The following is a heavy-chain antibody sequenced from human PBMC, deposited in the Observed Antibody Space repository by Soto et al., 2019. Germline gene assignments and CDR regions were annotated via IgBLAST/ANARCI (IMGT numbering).Heavy chain of an antibody. J-gene: IGHJ4*02. CDR3: ARGPNWGYRFDS. Sequence: QVQLVQSGAEVKKPGSSVKVSCEASGGTFSGHAISWVRQAPGQGPEWMGGLIPLFGTTQHAQNFQDRLTFTADKSTSTAYLELPSLRFEATAIYYWARGPNWGYRFDSWGQGTRVTVSS. CDR1: GGTFSGHA. D-gene: IGHD7-27*01. V-gene: IGHV1-69*06. CDR2: LIPLFGTT.